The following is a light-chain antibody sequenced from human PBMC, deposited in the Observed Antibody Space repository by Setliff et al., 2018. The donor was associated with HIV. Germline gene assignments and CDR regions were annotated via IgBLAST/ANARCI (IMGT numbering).Light chain of an antibody. CDR2: YVI. J-gene: IGLJ1*01. CDR1: TSDLGGSNY. Sequence: QSALTQPASVSGSPGQSITISCTGTTSDLGGSNYVSWYQQHPGKAPKLMLYYVIERPSWVSNRFSGSKSDNTASLTVSGLQAEDEADYYCCSLAGGRTWVFGAGTKVTVL. V-gene: IGLV2-23*02. CDR3: CSLAGGRTWV.